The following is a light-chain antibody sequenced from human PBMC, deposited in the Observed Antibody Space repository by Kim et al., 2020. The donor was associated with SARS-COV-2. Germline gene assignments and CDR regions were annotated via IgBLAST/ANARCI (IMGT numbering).Light chain of an antibody. CDR1: VLAKKKY. J-gene: IGLJ3*02. CDR2: KDS. Sequence: PGQTARITCSGEVLAKKKYARWFQQKPGQAPVLVIYKDSERPSGIPERFSGSSSGTTVTLTISGAQVEDEADYYCYSAADNNLVFGGGTQLTVL. V-gene: IGLV3-27*01. CDR3: YSAADNNLV.